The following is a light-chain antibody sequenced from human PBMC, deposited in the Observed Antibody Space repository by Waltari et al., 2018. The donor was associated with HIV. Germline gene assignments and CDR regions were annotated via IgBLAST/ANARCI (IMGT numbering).Light chain of an antibody. CDR2: RNN. CDR1: SSNIGSNY. J-gene: IGLJ3*02. V-gene: IGLV1-47*01. Sequence: QSVLTQPPSASGPPGQRVTISCSGRSSNIGSNYVFWYQQLPGTSPKLVIYRNNQRPSGVPDRFSGSKSGTSASLAISGLRSEDEADYYCAAWDDSLRGLVFGGGTKLTVL. CDR3: AAWDDSLRGLV.